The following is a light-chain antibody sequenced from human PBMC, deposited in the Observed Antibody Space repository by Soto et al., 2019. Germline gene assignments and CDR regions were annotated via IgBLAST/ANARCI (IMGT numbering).Light chain of an antibody. J-gene: IGKJ4*01. CDR3: QQYGSSPRVT. Sequence: EIVLTQSPGTLSLSPGERATLPSRASKSVSSSYLACNQQKPGQAPRLLIYGASSRATGIPDRFSGSGSGTDFTLTISRLEPEDFAVYYCQQYGSSPRVTVGGGTKVEIK. CDR2: GAS. CDR1: KSVSSSY. V-gene: IGKV3-20*01.